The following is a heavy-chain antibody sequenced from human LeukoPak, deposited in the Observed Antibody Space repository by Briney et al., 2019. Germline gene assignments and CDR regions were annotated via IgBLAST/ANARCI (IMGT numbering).Heavy chain of an antibody. D-gene: IGHD5-12*01. Sequence: PGGSLRLSCAASGFSFSTYGMSWVRQSPGKGLEGVSGICGSGEHTYHGDSVRGRFTISRDNSNNTLYLEMKSLIVEDTALYYCVKPPEWLRLRADVFEPWAQGTMVTVSS. CDR1: GFSFSTYG. CDR3: VKPPEWLRLRADVFEP. J-gene: IGHJ3*01. V-gene: IGHV3-23*01. CDR2: ICGSGEHT.